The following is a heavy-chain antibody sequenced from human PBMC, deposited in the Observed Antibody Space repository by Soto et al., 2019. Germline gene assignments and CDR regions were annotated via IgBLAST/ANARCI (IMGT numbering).Heavy chain of an antibody. CDR1: GGSISSYY. CDR2: IYYSGST. J-gene: IGHJ4*02. V-gene: IGHV4-59*01. D-gene: IGHD3-3*01. CDR3: ARVPNLRFLEWFSDY. Sequence: SETLSLTCTVSGGSISSYYWSWIRQPPGKGLEWIGYIYYSGSTNYNPSLKSRVTISVDTSKNQFSLKLCSVTAADTAVYYCARVPNLRFLEWFSDYWGQGTLVTVPQ.